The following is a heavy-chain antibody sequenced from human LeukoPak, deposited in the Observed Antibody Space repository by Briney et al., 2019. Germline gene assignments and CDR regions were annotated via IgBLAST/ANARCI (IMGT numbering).Heavy chain of an antibody. CDR2: ISGGGSTE. CDR1: GFTFSSFE. D-gene: IGHD6-19*01. CDR3: ARRPSGWPSDY. V-gene: IGHV3-48*03. Sequence: QAGGSLRLSCAASGFTFSSFEMHWVRQAPGKGLDWIAYISGGGSTEYYADPVKGRFTISRDNAKNSLYLQMNSLRAEDTAVYYCARRPSGWPSDYWGQGTLVTVSS. J-gene: IGHJ4*02.